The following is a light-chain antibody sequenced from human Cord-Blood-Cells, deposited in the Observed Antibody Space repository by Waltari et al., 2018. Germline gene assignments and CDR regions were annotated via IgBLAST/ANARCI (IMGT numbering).Light chain of an antibody. CDR2: GAS. V-gene: IGKV3-15*01. CDR3: QQYNNWPPGHT. J-gene: IGKJ2*01. Sequence: EIVMTQSPATLSVSPGERATLSCRASQSVSSNLAWYQQQPGQAPRLLIYGASTRATGIPARFSGSGSGTEFTLTISSLQSEDFAVYYCQQYNNWPPGHTFGQGTKLEIK. CDR1: QSVSSN.